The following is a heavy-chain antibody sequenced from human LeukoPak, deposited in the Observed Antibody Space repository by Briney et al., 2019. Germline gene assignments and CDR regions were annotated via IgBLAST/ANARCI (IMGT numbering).Heavy chain of an antibody. CDR2: IRYDGSNK. J-gene: IGHJ4*02. CDR3: AKDGPRRDGYNDH. CDR1: GFSFNTYA. V-gene: IGHV3-30*02. D-gene: IGHD5-24*01. Sequence: GGPLSLSCAPSGFSFNTYAMHCVRQAPGKGLEWVAIIRYDGSNKYYVDSVKGRFTISRDNSKNTLYLQMSSLRPEDTAVYYCAKDGPRRDGYNDHWGQGTLVTVSS.